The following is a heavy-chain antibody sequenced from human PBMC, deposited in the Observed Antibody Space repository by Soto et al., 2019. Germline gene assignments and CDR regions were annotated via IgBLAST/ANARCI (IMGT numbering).Heavy chain of an antibody. CDR3: ARERWLRPSSYYNWFDP. CDR2: INPNSGGT. V-gene: IGHV1-2*04. D-gene: IGHD5-12*01. J-gene: IGHJ5*02. CDR1: GYTFTGYY. Sequence: ASVKVSCKASGYTFTGYYMHWVRQAPGQGLEWMGWINPNSGGTNYAQKFQGWVTMTRDTSISTAYMELSRLRSDDTAVYYCARERWLRPSSYYNWFDPWGQGTLVTVSS.